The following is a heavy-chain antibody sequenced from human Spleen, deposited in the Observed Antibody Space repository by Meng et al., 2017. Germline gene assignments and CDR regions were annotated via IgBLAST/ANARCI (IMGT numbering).Heavy chain of an antibody. Sequence: QVQLQEAGPGLVKPSGTLSLNCGVSGGSITSNNRWSWVRQPPGKGLEWIGEIYHSGSANYNPSLKSRLTISVDKSKTQFSLTLSSVTAADTAVYYCARKYGNYPYYFDYWGQGTLVTVSS. J-gene: IGHJ4*02. D-gene: IGHD1-7*01. CDR1: GGSITSNNR. V-gene: IGHV4-4*02. CDR2: IYHSGSA. CDR3: ARKYGNYPYYFDY.